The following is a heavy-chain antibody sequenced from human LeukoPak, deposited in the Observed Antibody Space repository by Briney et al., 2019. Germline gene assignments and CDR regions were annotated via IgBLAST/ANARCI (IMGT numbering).Heavy chain of an antibody. V-gene: IGHV4-34*01. D-gene: IGHD3-22*01. Sequence: SETLSLTCAVYGGSFSGYYWSWIRQPPGKGLEGIGEINHSGSTNYNPSLKSRVTISVDTSKNQFSLKLSSVTAADTAVYYCARGNDSSGYYFDYWGQGTLVTVSS. CDR1: GGSFSGYY. J-gene: IGHJ4*02. CDR3: ARGNDSSGYYFDY. CDR2: INHSGST.